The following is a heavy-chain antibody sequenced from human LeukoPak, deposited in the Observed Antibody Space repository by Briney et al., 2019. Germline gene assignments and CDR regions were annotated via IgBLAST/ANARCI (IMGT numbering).Heavy chain of an antibody. J-gene: IGHJ4*02. CDR1: GFTFSDYY. CDR3: AKTKRYCSGGSCYWPSAF. Sequence: PGGSLRLSCAASGFTFSDYYMSWIRQAPGKGLEWVSDISSGSSYTNYAESVQGRFSISRDNAKNSLFLQMTSLRVEDTAVYYCAKTKRYCSGGSCYWPSAFWGQGTLVTVSS. V-gene: IGHV3-11*03. D-gene: IGHD2-15*01. CDR2: ISSGSSYT.